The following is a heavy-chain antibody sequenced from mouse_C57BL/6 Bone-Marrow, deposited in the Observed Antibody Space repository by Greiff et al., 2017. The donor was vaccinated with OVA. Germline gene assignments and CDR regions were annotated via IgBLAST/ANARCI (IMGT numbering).Heavy chain of an antibody. V-gene: IGHV1-81*01. J-gene: IGHJ1*03. CDR2: IYPRSGNT. D-gene: IGHD1-1*01. CDR1: GYTFTSYG. Sequence: QVQLQQSGAELARPGASVKLSCKASGYTFTSYGISWVKQRTGQGLEWIGEIYPRSGNTYYNEKFKGKATLTADKSSSTAYMALRSLTSEDSAVNCGARRYYGSSYDWYFDVWGKGTTVTVSS. CDR3: ARRYYGSSYDWYFDV.